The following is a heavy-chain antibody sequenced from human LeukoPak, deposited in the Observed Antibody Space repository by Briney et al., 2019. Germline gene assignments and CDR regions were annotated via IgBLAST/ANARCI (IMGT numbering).Heavy chain of an antibody. J-gene: IGHJ4*02. V-gene: IGHV3-30*03. CDR2: ISYDGSNK. Sequence: GRSLRLSCAASGFTFSSYGMHWVRQAPGKGLEWVAVISYDGSNKYYADSVKGRFTISRDNSKNTLYLQMNGLRAEDTAVYYCTAGGGTAMVIDYWGQGTLVTVSS. CDR1: GFTFSSYG. D-gene: IGHD5-18*01. CDR3: TAGGGTAMVIDY.